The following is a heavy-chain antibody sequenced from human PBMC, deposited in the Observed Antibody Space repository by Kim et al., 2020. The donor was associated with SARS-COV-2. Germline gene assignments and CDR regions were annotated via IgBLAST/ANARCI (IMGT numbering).Heavy chain of an antibody. J-gene: IGHJ4*02. D-gene: IGHD3-10*01. CDR1: GFTFSSYA. Sequence: GGSMRLSCAASGFTFSSYAMSWVRQAPGKGLEWVSAISGSGGSTYYADSVKGRFTISRDNSKNTLYLQMNSLRAEDTAVYYCAKDHKEQEDHGTMVRGVTLDYGGQGTRATVSS. V-gene: IGHV3-23*01. CDR2: ISGSGGST. CDR3: AKDHKEQEDHGTMVRGVTLDY.